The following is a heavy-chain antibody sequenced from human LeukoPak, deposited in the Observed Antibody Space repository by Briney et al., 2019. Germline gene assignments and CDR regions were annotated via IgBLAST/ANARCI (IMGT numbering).Heavy chain of an antibody. D-gene: IGHD2-2*01. J-gene: IGHJ1*01. V-gene: IGHV1-2*02. Sequence: ASAKVSCKTSGYTFTAYYMHWVRQAPGQGLEWMGWINPNSGGTNYAQKFQGRVTMTRNTSISTAYMELSSLRSEDTAVYYCARAGQQGDFQHWGQGTLVTVSS. CDR1: GYTFTAYY. CDR2: INPNSGGT. CDR3: ARAGQQGDFQH.